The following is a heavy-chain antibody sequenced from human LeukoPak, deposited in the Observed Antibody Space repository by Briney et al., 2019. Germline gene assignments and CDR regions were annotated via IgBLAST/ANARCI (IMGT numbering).Heavy chain of an antibody. Sequence: SETLSLTCADYGGSFSGYYWSWIRQPPGKGLEWIGEINHSGSTNYNPSLKSRVTVSVDTPKNQFSLKLSSVTAADTAVYYCARRARKHGGMDVWGQGTTVTVS. CDR3: ARRARKHGGMDV. CDR1: GGSFSGYY. J-gene: IGHJ6*02. V-gene: IGHV4-34*01. CDR2: INHSGST. D-gene: IGHD6-6*01.